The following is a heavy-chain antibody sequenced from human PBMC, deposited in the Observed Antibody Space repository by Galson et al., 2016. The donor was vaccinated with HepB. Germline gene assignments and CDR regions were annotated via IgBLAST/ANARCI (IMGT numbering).Heavy chain of an antibody. CDR1: GASISITNW. CDR2: IYHSEYT. Sequence: SETLSPTCTVSGASISITNWWRWVRQSPGKGLEWIGEIYHSEYTNYNPSLQSPVPMSVDKSKTQFYLSLTSVTAADTAVYYCPRDFLRDIVVLPTSRTYYDYGMDVWGQGTTVTVSS. V-gene: IGHV4-4*02. CDR3: PRDFLRDIVVLPTSRTYYDYGMDV. J-gene: IGHJ6*02. D-gene: IGHD2-15*01.